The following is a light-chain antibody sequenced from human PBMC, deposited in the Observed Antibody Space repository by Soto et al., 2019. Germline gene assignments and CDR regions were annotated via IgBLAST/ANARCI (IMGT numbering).Light chain of an antibody. CDR1: TNY. CDR3: SSYTGGSSHYV. V-gene: IGLV2-11*01. CDR2: DVN. Sequence: QSVLTQPRSVSGSPGQSVTISCTGTTNYVSWYQQHPGKAPRVMIYDVNKRPSGVSNRFSGSKSGNTASLTISGLQAEDEADSHCSSYTGGSSHYVFGRGTKVTV. J-gene: IGLJ1*01.